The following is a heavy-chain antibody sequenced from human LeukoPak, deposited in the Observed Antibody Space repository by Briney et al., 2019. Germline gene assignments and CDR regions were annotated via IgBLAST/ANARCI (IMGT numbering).Heavy chain of an antibody. CDR3: ARERQNKDFWSGGDY. D-gene: IGHD3-3*01. CDR2: IKQDGSGK. Sequence: GGSLRLSCAASGFTFSTYWMSWVRQVPGKGLEWVANIKQDGSGKYYVDSVKGRFTISRDNAKNSLYLQMNTLRPEDTAVYYCARERQNKDFWSGGDYWGQGTLVTVSS. V-gene: IGHV3-7*01. J-gene: IGHJ4*02. CDR1: GFTFSTYW.